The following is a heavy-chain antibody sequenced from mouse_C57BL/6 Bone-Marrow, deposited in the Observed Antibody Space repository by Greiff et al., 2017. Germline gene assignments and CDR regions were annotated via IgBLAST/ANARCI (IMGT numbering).Heavy chain of an antibody. J-gene: IGHJ1*03. D-gene: IGHD1-3*01. CDR2: IYPGDGDT. Sequence: QVQLQQSGPELVKPGASVKISCKASGYAFSSSWMNWVKQRPGKGLEWIGRIYPGDGDTNYNGKFKGKATLTADKSSSTAYMQLSSLTSEDSAVYFCARKRGESNYWYFDVWGTGTTVTVSS. CDR3: ARKRGESNYWYFDV. V-gene: IGHV1-82*01. CDR1: GYAFSSSW.